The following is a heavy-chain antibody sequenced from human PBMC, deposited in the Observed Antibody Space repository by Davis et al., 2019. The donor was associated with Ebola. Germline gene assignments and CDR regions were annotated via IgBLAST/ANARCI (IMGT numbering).Heavy chain of an antibody. Sequence: SETLSLTCTVSGGSISSYYWSWIRQPPGKGLEWIGYIYYSGSTNYNPSLKSRVTISVDTSKNQFSLKLSSVTAADTAVYYCARGRGGRVTSADYWGQGTLVTVSS. J-gene: IGHJ4*02. V-gene: IGHV4-59*01. D-gene: IGHD2-21*02. CDR3: ARGRGGRVTSADY. CDR1: GGSISSYY. CDR2: IYYSGST.